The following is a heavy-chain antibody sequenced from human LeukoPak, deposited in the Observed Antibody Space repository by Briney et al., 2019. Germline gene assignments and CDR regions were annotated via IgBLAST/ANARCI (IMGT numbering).Heavy chain of an antibody. CDR1: GGAISSYY. V-gene: IGHV4-59*01. D-gene: IGHD5-18*01. CDR3: ARGSGYPYYFDY. Sequence: PSETLSLTCTVSGGAISSYYWSWIRQPPGKGLEWIGCIYYSGNTNYNPSLKSRVTISPDTSKIQLSLKLSSVTAADTAVYYCARGSGYPYYFDYWGQGALVTVSS. J-gene: IGHJ4*02. CDR2: IYYSGNT.